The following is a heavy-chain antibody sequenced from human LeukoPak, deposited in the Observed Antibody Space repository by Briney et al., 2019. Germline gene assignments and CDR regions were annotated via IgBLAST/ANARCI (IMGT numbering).Heavy chain of an antibody. CDR2: IWYDGSNK. CDR3: ARVGYYYDSSGYYFFDY. J-gene: IGHJ4*02. Sequence: GGSLRLSCAASGFTFSSYGMHWVRQAPGKGLEWVAVIWYDGSNKYYADSVKGRFTISRDNSKNTLYLQMNSLRAEDTAVYYCARVGYYYDSSGYYFFDYWGQGTLVPSPQ. D-gene: IGHD3-22*01. CDR1: GFTFSSYG. V-gene: IGHV3-33*01.